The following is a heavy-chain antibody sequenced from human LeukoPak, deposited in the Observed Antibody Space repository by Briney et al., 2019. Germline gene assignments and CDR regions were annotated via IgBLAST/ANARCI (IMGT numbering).Heavy chain of an antibody. J-gene: IGHJ4*02. Sequence: SETLSLTCTVSGGSISSGDYYWSWIRQPPGKGLEWIGYIYYSGSTYYNPSLKSRVTISVDTSKNQFSLKLSSVTAADTAVYYCARVVANYYGSGSPTGYFDNWGQGTLVTVSS. D-gene: IGHD3-10*01. CDR3: ARVVANYYGSGSPTGYFDN. V-gene: IGHV4-30-4*01. CDR2: IYYSGST. CDR1: GGSISSGDYY.